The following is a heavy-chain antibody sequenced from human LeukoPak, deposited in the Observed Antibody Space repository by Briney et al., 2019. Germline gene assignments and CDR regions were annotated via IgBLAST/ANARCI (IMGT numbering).Heavy chain of an antibody. CDR2: ISGSGGST. CDR1: GFTFSSYA. V-gene: IGHV3-23*01. CDR3: AKDPAAAGTAEYFQH. Sequence: GGSLRLSCAASGFTFSSYAMSWVRQAPGKGLEWVSAISGSGGSTYYADSVKGRFTISRDNSKNTLYLQMNSLRAEDAAVYYCAKDPAAAGTAEYFQHWGQGTLVTVSS. D-gene: IGHD6-13*01. J-gene: IGHJ1*01.